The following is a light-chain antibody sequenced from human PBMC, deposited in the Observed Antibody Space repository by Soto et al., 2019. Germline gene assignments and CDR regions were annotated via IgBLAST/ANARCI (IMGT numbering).Light chain of an antibody. CDR2: EGT. Sequence: QSALTQPASVSGSPGQSITISCTGTSNDVGSYNLVSWYQQHPGKAPKVMIYEGTKRPSGVSNRFAGSKSGNAASLAISGIQAEDDDDYYCCAYAGCNTHVVFGGVTKLTLL. V-gene: IGLV2-23*01. CDR3: CAYAGCNTHVV. J-gene: IGLJ2*01. CDR1: SNDVGSYNL.